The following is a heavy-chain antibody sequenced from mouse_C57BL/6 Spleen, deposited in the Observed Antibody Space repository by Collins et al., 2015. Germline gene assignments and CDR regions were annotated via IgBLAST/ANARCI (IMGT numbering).Heavy chain of an antibody. D-gene: IGHD2-4*01. CDR3: ARGMITTAMDY. Sequence: DVQLQESGPGLVKPSQSLSLTCSVTGYSITSGYYWNWIRQFPGNKLEWMGYISYDGTNNYNPSLKNRISITRDTSKNQFFLKLNSVTSEDTTTCYCARGMITTAMDYWGQGTSVTVSS. CDR2: ISYDGTN. J-gene: IGHJ4*01. V-gene: IGHV3-6*02. CDR1: GYSITSGYY.